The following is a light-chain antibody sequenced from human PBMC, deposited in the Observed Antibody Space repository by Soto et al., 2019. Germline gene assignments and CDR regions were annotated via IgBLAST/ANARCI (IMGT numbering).Light chain of an antibody. CDR2: GAS. Sequence: EIVLTQSPDTLSVSPGERATLSCRASQTVGSNLAWYQQKPGQAPRLLIYGASTRASDTPARFSGSGSVTEFALTISSLQSEDFAVYHCQQYNQWPGTFGQGTKVDIK. CDR3: QQYNQWPGT. J-gene: IGKJ1*01. V-gene: IGKV3D-15*01. CDR1: QTVGSN.